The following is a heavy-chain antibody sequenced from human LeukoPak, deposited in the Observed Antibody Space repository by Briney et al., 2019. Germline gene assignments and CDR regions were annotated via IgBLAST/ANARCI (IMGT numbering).Heavy chain of an antibody. CDR3: TRHSNYYDSSGYHYLGY. CDR2: IRSKANSYAT. V-gene: IGHV3-73*01. Sequence: PGGSLRLSCAASGFTFSGSAMHWVRQASGKGLEWVGRIRSKANSYATAYAASVKGRFTISRDDSKNTAYLQMNSLKTEDTAVYYCTRHSNYYDSSGYHYLGYWGQGTLVTVSS. J-gene: IGHJ4*02. CDR1: GFTFSGSA. D-gene: IGHD3-22*01.